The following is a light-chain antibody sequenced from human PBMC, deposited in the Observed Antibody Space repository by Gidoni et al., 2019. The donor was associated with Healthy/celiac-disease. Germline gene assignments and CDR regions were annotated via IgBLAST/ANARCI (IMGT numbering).Light chain of an antibody. Sequence: IVKNQSPDSLAVSLGARATINCKSSQSVLYSSNNKNYLAWYQQKPGQPPKLLIYLASTRESGVPDRFSGSGSGTDFTLTISSLQAEDVAVYYCQQYYSTPWTFGQGTKVEIK. CDR3: QQYYSTPWT. V-gene: IGKV4-1*01. CDR1: QSVLYSSNNKNY. J-gene: IGKJ1*01. CDR2: LAS.